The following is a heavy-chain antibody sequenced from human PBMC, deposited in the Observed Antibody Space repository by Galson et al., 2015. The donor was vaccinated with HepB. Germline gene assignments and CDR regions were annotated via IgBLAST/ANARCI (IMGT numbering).Heavy chain of an antibody. CDR3: ARGMVTVLYGVDV. D-gene: IGHD5-18*01. CDR1: GYSFSTHW. J-gene: IGHJ3*01. V-gene: IGHV5-51*03. CDR2: VYGGDSDA. Sequence: QSGAEVKKPGESLKISCKGSGYSFSTHWIAWARQMPGKGLEWMGTVYGGDSDARYNPSFEGQVTMSADKSSTTVYLQWTSVKASDSAIYYWARGMVTVLYGVDVWGQGAMVAVSS.